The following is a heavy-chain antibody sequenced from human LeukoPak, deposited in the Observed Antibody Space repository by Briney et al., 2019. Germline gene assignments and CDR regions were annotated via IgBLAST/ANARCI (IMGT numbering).Heavy chain of an antibody. CDR3: ASYGEGIYFDY. V-gene: IGHV1-69*05. J-gene: IGHJ4*02. CDR1: GGTLSSYA. Sequence: SVKVSCKASGGTLSSYAISWVRQAPGQGLEWMGRIIPIFGTANYAQKFQGRVTITTDESTSAAYMELSSLRSEDTAVYYCASYGEGIYFDYWGQGTLVTVSS. D-gene: IGHD4-17*01. CDR2: IIPIFGTA.